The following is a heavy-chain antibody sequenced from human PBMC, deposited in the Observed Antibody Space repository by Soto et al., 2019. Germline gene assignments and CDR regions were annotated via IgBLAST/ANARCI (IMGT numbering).Heavy chain of an antibody. J-gene: IGHJ4*02. D-gene: IGHD2-15*01. CDR1: GFTFSTYS. Sequence: EVLLVESGGGLVKPGGSLRLSCAASGFTFSTYSMNWVRQAPGKGLEWVSSINTASYIYYADSVKGRFTISRDDAKNSRYLQMNSLRDEDTAVYYCAREGGYCNGGGCRYFDYWGQGTLVTVSS. V-gene: IGHV3-21*01. CDR2: INTASYI. CDR3: AREGGYCNGGGCRYFDY.